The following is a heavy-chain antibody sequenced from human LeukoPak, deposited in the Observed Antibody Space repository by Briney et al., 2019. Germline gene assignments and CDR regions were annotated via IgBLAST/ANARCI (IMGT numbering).Heavy chain of an antibody. D-gene: IGHD5-18*01. J-gene: IGHJ4*02. CDR1: GFTFDDYG. Sequence: GGSLRLSCAASGFTFDDYGMSWVRQAPGKGLEWVSGINWNGGSTGYADSVKGRFTISRDNAKNSLYLQMNSLRAEDTALYYCARGASYGLPYYFDYWGQGTLVTVSS. CDR3: ARGASYGLPYYFDY. V-gene: IGHV3-20*04. CDR2: INWNGGST.